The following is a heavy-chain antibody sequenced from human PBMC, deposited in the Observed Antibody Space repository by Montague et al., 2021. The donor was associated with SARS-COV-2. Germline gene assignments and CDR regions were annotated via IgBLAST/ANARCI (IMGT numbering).Heavy chain of an antibody. V-gene: IGHV4-39*01. D-gene: IGHD1-1*01. CDR3: TRHVHMTWPEPSPGFDY. J-gene: IGHJ4*02. CDR2: VHYSGRP. CDR1: GDSISSSSYN. Sequence: SETLSLTSTVSGDSISSSSYNWGWIRQPPGKGLEWIGSVHYSGRPYYNPSLKSRVTIYVDTSKNQLSPKLSSVTAADTAVYYCTRHVHMTWPEPSPGFDYWGQGTLVTVSS.